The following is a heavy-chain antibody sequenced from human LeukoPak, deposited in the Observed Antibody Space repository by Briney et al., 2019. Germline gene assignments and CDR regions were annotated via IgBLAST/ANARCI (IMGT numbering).Heavy chain of an antibody. D-gene: IGHD6-13*01. V-gene: IGHV1-69*08. CDR3: ARDRSGSNWYSDY. J-gene: IGHJ4*02. CDR1: GGTFNSYS. CDR2: IIPVLGTA. Sequence: GASVKVSCKASGGTFNSYSISWVRQAPGQGLERMGRIIPVLGTADYAQKFQGRVTITADRSTTTAYLELSSLISDDTAVYFCARDRSGSNWYSDYWGQGTLVTVSS.